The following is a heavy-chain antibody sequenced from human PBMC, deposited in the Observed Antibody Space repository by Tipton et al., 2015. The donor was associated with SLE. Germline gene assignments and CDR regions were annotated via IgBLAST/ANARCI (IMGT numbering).Heavy chain of an antibody. J-gene: IGHJ4*02. D-gene: IGHD6-19*01. CDR1: GASVRSTSYH. V-gene: IGHV4-39*07. CDR2: IYYDGTA. CDR3: ATVRRQRDGWYPWDF. Sequence: TLSLTCFVSGASVRSTSYHWGWIRQPPGKGLEWIGNIYYDGTAYYTPSLESRVSISVDTSKNQVSLRLASVSAADTAVYYCATVRRQRDGWYPWDFWGQGAMVTVSS.